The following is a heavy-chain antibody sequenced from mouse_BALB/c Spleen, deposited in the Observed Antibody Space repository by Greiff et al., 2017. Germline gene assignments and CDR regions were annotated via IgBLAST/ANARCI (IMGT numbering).Heavy chain of an antibody. CDR2: IYPGDGST. CDR1: GYTFTSYY. V-gene: IGHV1S56*01. D-gene: IGHD1-1*01. J-gene: IGHJ2*01. Sequence: QVQLQQSGPELVKPGASVKMSCKASGYTFTSYYIHWVKQRPGQGLEWIGWIYPGDGSTKYNEKFKGKTTLTADKSSSTAYMLLSSLTSEDSAIYFCARRYYGSSYYFDYWGQGTTLTVSS. CDR3: ARRYYGSSYYFDY.